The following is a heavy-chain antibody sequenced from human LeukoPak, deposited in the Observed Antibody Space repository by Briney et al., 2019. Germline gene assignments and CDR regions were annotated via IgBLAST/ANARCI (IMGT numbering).Heavy chain of an antibody. CDR2: ITDSGGDT. V-gene: IGHV3-23*01. CDR3: AKWSRSSRPYYFDF. D-gene: IGHD6-6*01. CDR1: GFTFRIYA. J-gene: IGHJ4*02. Sequence: GGSLRLSCTASGFTFRIYAMGWVRQAPGKGLEWVSAITDSGGDTYHADSVKGRLTISRDNSKNTLYLQMDSLRVEDTAVYYCAKWSRSSRPYYFDFWGQGTLVTVSS.